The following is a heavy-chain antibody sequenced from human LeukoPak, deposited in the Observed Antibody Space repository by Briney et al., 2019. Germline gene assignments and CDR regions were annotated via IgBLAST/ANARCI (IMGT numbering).Heavy chain of an antibody. CDR1: GGSFSGYY. D-gene: IGHD2-15*01. Sequence: SETLSLTCAVYGGSFSGYYWSWIRQPPGKGLEWIGEINHSGSTNYNPSLKSRVTISVDTSKNQFSLKLSSVTAADTAVYYCGGSEAYYYYMDVWAKGPRSPSP. V-gene: IGHV4-34*01. J-gene: IGHJ6*03. CDR2: INHSGST. CDR3: GGSEAYYYYMDV.